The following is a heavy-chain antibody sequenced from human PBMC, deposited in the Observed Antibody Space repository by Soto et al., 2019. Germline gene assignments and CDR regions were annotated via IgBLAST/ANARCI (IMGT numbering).Heavy chain of an antibody. CDR3: AKTSGYYDSSGYPNLFDY. CDR1: GFTFSSYG. CDR2: ISYDGSNK. J-gene: IGHJ4*02. V-gene: IGHV3-30*18. D-gene: IGHD3-22*01. Sequence: QVQLVESGGGVVQPGRSLRLSCAASGFTFSSYGMHWVRQAPGKGLEWVAVISYDGSNKYYADSVKGRFTISRDNSKNTLYLQMNSLRAEDTAVYYCAKTSGYYDSSGYPNLFDYWGQGTLVTVSS.